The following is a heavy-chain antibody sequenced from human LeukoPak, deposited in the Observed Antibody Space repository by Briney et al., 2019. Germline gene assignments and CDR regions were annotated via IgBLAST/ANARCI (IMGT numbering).Heavy chain of an antibody. CDR1: GGSISSSTYY. D-gene: IGHD6-6*01. J-gene: IGHJ3*02. CDR3: ARAPDTQQLVWREIDAFDI. Sequence: SETLSLTCTVSGGSISSSTYYWGWIRQPPGKGLEGIGSMYYSSGNTYYNPSLKSRVTISVDTSKNQFSLKLSSVTAADTAVYYCARAPDTQQLVWREIDAFDIWGQGTMVTVSS. CDR2: MYYSSGNT. V-gene: IGHV4-39*07.